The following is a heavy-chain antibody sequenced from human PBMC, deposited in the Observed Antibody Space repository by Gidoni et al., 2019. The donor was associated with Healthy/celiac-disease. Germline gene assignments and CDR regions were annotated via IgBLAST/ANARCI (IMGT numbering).Heavy chain of an antibody. CDR3: ARGRMVRGVRKKFDP. V-gene: IGHV4-34*01. J-gene: IGHJ5*02. CDR2: INHSGST. D-gene: IGHD3-10*01. CDR1: GGSFSGYY. Sequence: QVQLQQWGAGLLKPSETLSLTCAVYGGSFSGYYWSWIRQPPGKGLEWIGEINHSGSTNYNPSLKSRVTISVDTSKNQFSLKLSSVTAADTAVYYCARGRMVRGVRKKFDPWGQGTLVTVSS.